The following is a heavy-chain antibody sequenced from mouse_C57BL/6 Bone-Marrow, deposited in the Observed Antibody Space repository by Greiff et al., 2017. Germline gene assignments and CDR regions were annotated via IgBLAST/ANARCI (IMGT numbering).Heavy chain of an antibody. J-gene: IGHJ2*01. D-gene: IGHD2-2*01. CDR2: IYPGDGDT. CDR3: ARLGYYFDY. V-gene: IGHV1-82*01. Sequence: VMLVESGPELVKPGASVKISCKASGYAFSSSWMNWVKQRPGKGLEWIGRIYPGDGDTNYNGKFKGKATLTADKSSSTAYMQLNSLTSEDSAVYCCARLGYYFDYWGQGTTLTVSS. CDR1: GYAFSSSW.